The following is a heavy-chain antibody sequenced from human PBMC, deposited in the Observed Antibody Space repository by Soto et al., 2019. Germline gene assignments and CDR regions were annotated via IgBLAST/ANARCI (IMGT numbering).Heavy chain of an antibody. CDR1: GFTFSSYS. V-gene: IGHV3-21*01. D-gene: IGHD3-22*01. Sequence: GGSLRLSCAASGFTFSSYSMNWVRQAPGKGLEWVSSISSSSSYIYYADSVKGRFTISRDNAKNSLYLQMNSLRAEDTAVYYCARDPFADFYDSSGPEAFDIWGQGTMVTVSS. J-gene: IGHJ3*02. CDR2: ISSSSSYI. CDR3: ARDPFADFYDSSGPEAFDI.